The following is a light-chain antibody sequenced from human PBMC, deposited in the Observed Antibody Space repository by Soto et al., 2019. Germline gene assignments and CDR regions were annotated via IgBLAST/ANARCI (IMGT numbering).Light chain of an antibody. CDR2: EVS. Sequence: SALTQPASVSGSPGRSITISCTGTSSDIGTYNYVSWYQQRPGKAPKLMIYEVSNRPSGVSDRFSGSKSGNKASLTISGLQAEDEADYYCSSYSSSSAHVVFGGGTKLTVL. V-gene: IGLV2-14*01. CDR1: SSDIGTYNY. J-gene: IGLJ2*01. CDR3: SSYSSSSAHVV.